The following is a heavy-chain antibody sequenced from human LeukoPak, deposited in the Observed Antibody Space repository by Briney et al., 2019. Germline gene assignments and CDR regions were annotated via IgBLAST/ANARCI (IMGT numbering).Heavy chain of an antibody. CDR2: IIPIFGTA. D-gene: IGHD4-23*01. V-gene: IGHV1-69*05. CDR1: GYTFTSYG. Sequence: GASVKVSCKASGYTFTSYGISWVRQAPGQGLEWMGGIIPIFGTANYAQKFQGRVTITTDESTSTAYVELSSLRSEDTAVYYCARGPPTVEPRYYYYYMDVWGKGTTVTVSS. J-gene: IGHJ6*03. CDR3: ARGPPTVEPRYYYYYMDV.